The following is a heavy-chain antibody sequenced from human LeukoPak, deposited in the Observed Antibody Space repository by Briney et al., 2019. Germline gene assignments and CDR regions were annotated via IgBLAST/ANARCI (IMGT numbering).Heavy chain of an antibody. CDR3: ARGGLSSSSWYYYFDY. D-gene: IGHD6-13*01. J-gene: IGHJ4*02. Sequence: GGSLRLSCAASGFTFSSYGMSWVRQAPGKGLEWVANIKQDGSEKYYVDSVKGRFTISRDHAKNSLYLQMNSLRAEDTAVYYCARGGLSSSSWYYYFDYWGQGTLVTVSS. CDR2: IKQDGSEK. CDR1: GFTFSSYG. V-gene: IGHV3-7*01.